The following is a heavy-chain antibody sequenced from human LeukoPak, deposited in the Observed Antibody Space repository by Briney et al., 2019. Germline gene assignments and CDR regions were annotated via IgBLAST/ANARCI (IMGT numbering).Heavy chain of an antibody. V-gene: IGHV4-59*08. CDR2: IYYSGST. D-gene: IGHD4-17*01. J-gene: IGHJ4*02. CDR1: GGSISSYY. Sequence: TSETLSLTCTVSGGSISSYYWSWIRQPPGKGLEWIGYIYYSGSTNYNPSLKSRVTISVDTSKNQFSLKLSSVTAADTAVYYCARFSGGYDDYDYFDYWGQGTLVTVSS. CDR3: ARFSGGYDDYDYFDY.